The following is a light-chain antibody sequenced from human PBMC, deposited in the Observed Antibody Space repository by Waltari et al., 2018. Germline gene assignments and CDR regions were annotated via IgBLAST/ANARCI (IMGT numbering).Light chain of an antibody. J-gene: IGLJ2*01. CDR1: DIRDKT. CDR3: QVWDASGDHPV. V-gene: IGLV3-21*03. Sequence: YELTQPPSVSVAPGKTAKITCAGRDIRDKTAHWYQQKSGQAPVLVIYDDTVRPSGIPERISGSDTATLTIAGVEAGDEAVYCCQVWDASGDHPVFGGGTRLTVL. CDR2: DDT.